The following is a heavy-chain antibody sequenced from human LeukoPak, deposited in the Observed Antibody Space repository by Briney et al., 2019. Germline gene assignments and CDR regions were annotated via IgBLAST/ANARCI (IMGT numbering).Heavy chain of an antibody. CDR2: INPNSGGT. V-gene: IGHV1-2*02. D-gene: IGHD3-10*01. J-gene: IGHJ4*02. Sequence: ASVQVSCQASGYTFTGYYMHWVRQAPGQGLEWMGWINPNSGGTNYAQKFQGRVTMTRDTSISTAYMELSRLRSDDTAVYYCARDRGMVSKGYWGQGTLVTVSS. CDR1: GYTFTGYY. CDR3: ARDRGMVSKGY.